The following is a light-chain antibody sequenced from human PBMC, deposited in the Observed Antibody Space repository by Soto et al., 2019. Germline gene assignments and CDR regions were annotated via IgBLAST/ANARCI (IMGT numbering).Light chain of an antibody. CDR1: RDITDY. V-gene: IGKV1-27*01. J-gene: IGKJ1*01. CDR3: QNYNSAPWT. CDR2: TAS. Sequence: DIQMTQSPCSLSASVGDRVTITCRASRDITDYLAWYQQKPGQVPKLLIYTASTLQSGVPSRFTASGSGTDFTLTITGLQPEDFATYYCQNYNSAPWTFGQGTKVEF.